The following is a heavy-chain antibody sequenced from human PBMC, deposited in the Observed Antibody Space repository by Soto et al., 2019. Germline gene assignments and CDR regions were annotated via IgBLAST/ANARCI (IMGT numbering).Heavy chain of an antibody. CDR2: ISYDGSNK. D-gene: IGHD1-26*01. CDR1: GFTFSSYA. V-gene: IGHV3-30-3*01. CDR3: ARDAYYSGSYFPSDY. Sequence: QVQLVESGGGVVQPGRPLRLSCAASGFTFSSYAMHWVRQAPGKGLEWVAVISYDGSNKYYADSVKGRFTISRDNSKNTLYLQMNSLRAEDTAVYYCARDAYYSGSYFPSDYWGQGTLVTVSS. J-gene: IGHJ4*02.